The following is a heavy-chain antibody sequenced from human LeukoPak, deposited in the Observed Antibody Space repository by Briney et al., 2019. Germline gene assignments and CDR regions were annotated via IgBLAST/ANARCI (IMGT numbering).Heavy chain of an antibody. V-gene: IGHV3-23*01. D-gene: IGHD2-15*01. CDR3: AKVDDIVVVAAAIEY. J-gene: IGHJ4*02. CDR1: GSTFSSYA. Sequence: GPLRPSCAAAGSTFSSYAMSWVRQAPGEGMEWVYAISSSGGSTYYADLVKGRFAISSDNSKNTLYLQMYSLRAEDTAVYYCAKVDDIVVVAAAIEYWGQGTLVTVSS. CDR2: ISSSGGST.